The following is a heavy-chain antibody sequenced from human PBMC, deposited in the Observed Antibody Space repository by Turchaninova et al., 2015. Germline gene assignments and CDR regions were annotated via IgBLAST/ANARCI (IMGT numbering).Heavy chain of an antibody. CDR3: ANSPNWDVDY. Sequence: QVQLQQWGAGLLKPSETLSLTCAVYGGSFIGCYWSWVRQPPGQGLDWIGEMNYSGSTNYNPSLKSRVTISVDTSKNQFSLKLSSVTAADTAVYYCANSPNWDVDYWGQGTLVTVSS. CDR1: GGSFIGCY. V-gene: IGHV4-34*01. D-gene: IGHD1-1*01. J-gene: IGHJ4*02. CDR2: MNYSGST.